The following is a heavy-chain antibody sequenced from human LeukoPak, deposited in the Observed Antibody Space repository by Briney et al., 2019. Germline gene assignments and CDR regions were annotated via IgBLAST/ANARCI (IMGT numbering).Heavy chain of an antibody. V-gene: IGHV4-34*01. CDR2: INHSGST. CDR3: ARAEQQLNFDY. Sequence: SETLSLTCAVYGGSFSGYYWSWIRQLPGKGLEWIGEINHSGSTNYNPSLKSRVTISVDTSKNQFSLKLSSVTAADTAVYYCARAEQQLNFDYWGQGTLVTVSS. D-gene: IGHD6-13*01. CDR1: GGSFSGYY. J-gene: IGHJ4*02.